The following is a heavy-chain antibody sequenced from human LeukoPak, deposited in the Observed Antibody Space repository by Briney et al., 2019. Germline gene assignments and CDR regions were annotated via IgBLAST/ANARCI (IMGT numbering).Heavy chain of an antibody. CDR2: IRSKRDGGTA. Sequence: KSGGSLSLSCVASGFTFSNVWMNWVRQTPGKGLEWVGRIRSKRDGGTADLAAPVKGRFTISRDDSKNTLYLQMNSLKSEDTAVYYCTTELDIRPNHYWGQGTLVTVSS. V-gene: IGHV3-15*01. D-gene: IGHD3-22*01. CDR3: TTELDIRPNHY. J-gene: IGHJ4*02. CDR1: GFTFSNVW.